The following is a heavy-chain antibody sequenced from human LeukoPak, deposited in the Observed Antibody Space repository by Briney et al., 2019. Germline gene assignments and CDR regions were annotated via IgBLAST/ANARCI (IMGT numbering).Heavy chain of an antibody. D-gene: IGHD3-22*01. CDR3: ARKEYYYDSSGYYGFDY. V-gene: IGHV3-30*03. Sequence: GRSLRLSCAASGFTFSSYGMHWVRQAPGKGLEWVAVISYDGSNKYYADSVKGRFTISRDNSENTLYLQMNSLRAEDTAVYYCARKEYYYDSSGYYGFDYWGQGTLVTVSS. CDR2: ISYDGSNK. CDR1: GFTFSSYG. J-gene: IGHJ4*02.